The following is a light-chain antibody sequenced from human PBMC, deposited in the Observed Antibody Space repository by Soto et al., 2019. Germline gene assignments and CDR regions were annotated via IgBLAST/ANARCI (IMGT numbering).Light chain of an antibody. CDR3: SSYAGSSIPVA. CDR2: DVT. Sequence: QSVLTQPPSASGSPGQSVTISCTGASSDVGGYNFVSWYQHHPGKAPRLMIYDVTQRPSGVPDRFSGSKSGNTASLTVSGLQVEDEAYYYCSSYAGSSIPVAFGGGTQLTVL. CDR1: SSDVGGYNF. J-gene: IGLJ2*01. V-gene: IGLV2-8*01.